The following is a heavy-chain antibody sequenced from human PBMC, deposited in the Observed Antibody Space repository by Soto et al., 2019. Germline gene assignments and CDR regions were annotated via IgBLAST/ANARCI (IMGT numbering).Heavy chain of an antibody. CDR3: ARSQVGRPLDV. CDR2: INPSGGST. V-gene: IGHV1-46*01. J-gene: IGHJ6*01. CDR1: RYPFTNFY. D-gene: IGHD1-26*01. Sequence: DSVKVCCKASRYPFTNFYIHWLRQAPGQGLEWMGIINPSGGSTTYPHKFHGRVTMTRYTSTSTVHMELITLRSEDTAVYYCARSQVGRPLDVWGPGTPVTVSS.